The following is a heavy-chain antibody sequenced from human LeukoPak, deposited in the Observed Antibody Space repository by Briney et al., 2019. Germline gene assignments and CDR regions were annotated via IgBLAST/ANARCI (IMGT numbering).Heavy chain of an antibody. D-gene: IGHD2-21*02. CDR2: ISSNGGST. Sequence: GGSLRLSCSASGFTFSSYAMHWVRQAPGKGLEYVSAISSNGGSTYYADSVKGGFTISRDNSKNTLYLQMSSLRPEDTAVYYCVKERVVTAAFDIWGQGTMVTVSS. CDR3: VKERVVTAAFDI. CDR1: GFTFSSYA. V-gene: IGHV3-64D*09. J-gene: IGHJ3*02.